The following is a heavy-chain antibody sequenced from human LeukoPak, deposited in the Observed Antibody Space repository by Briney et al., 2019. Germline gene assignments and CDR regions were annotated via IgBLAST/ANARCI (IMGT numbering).Heavy chain of an antibody. D-gene: IGHD5/OR15-5a*01. CDR1: GFTFSNYA. Sequence: PGGSLRLSCAASGFTFSNYAMSWVRQAPGKGLEWVSGISGSGGSTYYADSVKGRFTISRDNSKNTLYLQMSSLRAEDTAVYYCAKLVALSLRGGALDGWGQGTLVTVSS. CDR3: AKLVALSLRGGALDG. CDR2: ISGSGGST. J-gene: IGHJ4*02. V-gene: IGHV3-23*01.